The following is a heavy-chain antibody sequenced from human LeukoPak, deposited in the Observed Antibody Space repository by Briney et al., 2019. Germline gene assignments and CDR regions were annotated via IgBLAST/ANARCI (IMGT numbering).Heavy chain of an antibody. Sequence: GGSLRLSCAASGFTFSSYAMHWVRQAPGKGLEWVAVISYDGSNKYYAASVKGRFTISRDNAKNSLYLQMNSLRAEDTAIYYCAKARDPHDGTVVDAYYFDYWGQGTLVTVSS. CDR1: GFTFSSYA. CDR3: AKARDPHDGTVVDAYYFDY. D-gene: IGHD3-22*01. J-gene: IGHJ4*02. V-gene: IGHV3-30*04. CDR2: ISYDGSNK.